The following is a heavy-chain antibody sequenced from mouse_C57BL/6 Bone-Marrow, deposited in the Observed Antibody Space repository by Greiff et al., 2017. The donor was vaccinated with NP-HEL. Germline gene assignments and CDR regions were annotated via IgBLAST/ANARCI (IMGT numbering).Heavy chain of an antibody. Sequence: EVKLMESGGGLVQPGGSLKLSCAASGFTFSDYYMYWVRQTPEKRLEWVAYISNGGGSTYYPDTVKGRFTISRDNAKNTLYLQMSRLKSEDTAVYYCARLHGSSYYWYCDVWGTGTTVTVSS. J-gene: IGHJ1*03. CDR1: GFTFSDYY. CDR3: ARLHGSSYYWYCDV. V-gene: IGHV5-12*01. CDR2: ISNGGGST. D-gene: IGHD1-1*01.